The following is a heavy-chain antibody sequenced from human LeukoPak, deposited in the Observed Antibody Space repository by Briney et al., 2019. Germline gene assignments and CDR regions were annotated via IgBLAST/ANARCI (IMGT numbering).Heavy chain of an antibody. CDR1: GGTFSSYA. Sequence: ASVKVSCKASGGTFSSYAISWVRQAPGQGLEWMGWISAYNGNTNYAQKLQGRVTMTTDTSTSTAYMELRSLRSDDTAVYYCARVSGPIGPSNSFGYWGQGTLVTVSS. CDR3: ARVSGPIGPSNSFGY. CDR2: ISAYNGNT. D-gene: IGHD3-10*01. J-gene: IGHJ4*02. V-gene: IGHV1-18*01.